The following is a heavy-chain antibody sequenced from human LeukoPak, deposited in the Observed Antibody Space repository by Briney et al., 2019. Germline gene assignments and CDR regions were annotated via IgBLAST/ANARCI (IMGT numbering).Heavy chain of an antibody. D-gene: IGHD6-19*01. CDR1: GFTFSSYA. V-gene: IGHV3-30-3*01. CDR3: ARPNAGITVAGILDY. J-gene: IGHJ4*02. CDR2: ISYDGSNK. Sequence: GGSLRLSCAVSGFTFSSYAMHWVRQAPGKGLEWVAVISYDGSNKYYADSVKGRFTISRDNSKNTLYLQMNSLRAEDTAVYYCARPNAGITVAGILDYWGQGTLVTVSS.